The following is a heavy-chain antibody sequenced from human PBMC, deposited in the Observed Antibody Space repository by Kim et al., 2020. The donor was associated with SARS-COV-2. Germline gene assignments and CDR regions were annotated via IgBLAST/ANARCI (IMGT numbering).Heavy chain of an antibody. D-gene: IGHD3-3*01. CDR2: ISYDGSNK. V-gene: IGHV3-30*04. CDR3: VTPRNDFWSGYYTSTFDY. J-gene: IGHJ4*02. CDR1: GFTFSSYA. Sequence: GGSLRLSCAASGFTFSSYAMHWVRQAPGKGLEWVAVISYDGSNKYYADSVKGRFTISRDNSKNTLYLQMNSLRAEDTAVYCCVTPRNDFWSGYYTSTFDYWGQGTLVTVSS.